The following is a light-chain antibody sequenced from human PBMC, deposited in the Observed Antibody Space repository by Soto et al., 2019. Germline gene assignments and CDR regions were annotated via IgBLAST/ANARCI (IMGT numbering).Light chain of an antibody. V-gene: IGKV1-9*01. J-gene: IGKJ4*01. CDR2: GVS. CDR3: QKLNTYPLT. CDR1: QGLSSY. Sequence: DIQLTQSPSFLSASVRDRVTITCRASQGLSSYLAWYQQKPGKAPKLLIYGVSTLQSGVPSRFSGSGSGTESTITISRLQPEDFATYYCQKLNTYPLTFGGGTKVEIK.